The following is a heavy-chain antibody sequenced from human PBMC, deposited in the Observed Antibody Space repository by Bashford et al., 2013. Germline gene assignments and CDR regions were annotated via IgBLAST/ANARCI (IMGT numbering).Heavy chain of an antibody. CDR2: ISVSNGQT. D-gene: IGHD5-24*01. J-gene: IGHJ4*02. CDR3: AHLTLPFLDGYRGGGGHY. V-gene: IGHV1-18*01. Sequence: IVWVRQVPGQGLEWMGWISVSNGQTNYAQKVQGRVTLTTDTSTATAYMELRSLTSDDTAMYYCAHLTLPFLDGYRGGGGHYWGQGTLVTVSS.